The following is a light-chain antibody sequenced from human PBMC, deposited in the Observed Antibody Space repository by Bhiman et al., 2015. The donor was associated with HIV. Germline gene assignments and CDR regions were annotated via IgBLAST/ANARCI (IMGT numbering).Light chain of an antibody. CDR1: NFGTKS. Sequence: SYELTQPPSVSVASGKTAQITCGGPNFGTKSVHWYQQRPGQSPILVIYQDNMRPSGIPERFSGSYSGNTATLTISGTQAMDEADYYCQAWDSSTGVFGGGTKLTVL. J-gene: IGLJ3*02. CDR2: QDN. V-gene: IGLV3-1*01. CDR3: QAWDSSTGV.